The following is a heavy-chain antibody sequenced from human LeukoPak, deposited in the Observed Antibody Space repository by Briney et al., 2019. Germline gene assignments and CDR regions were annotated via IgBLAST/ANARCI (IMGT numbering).Heavy chain of an antibody. Sequence: GGSLRLSCAASGFTFSSYWMSWVRQAPGKGLEWVANIKQDGSATYYVDSVKGRFTISRDNAKNSLYLQMNGLRAEDTAGYYCAREYGSSGWYYYYGMDVWGQGTTVTVFS. V-gene: IGHV3-7*01. CDR1: GFTFSSYW. D-gene: IGHD6-19*01. J-gene: IGHJ6*02. CDR2: IKQDGSAT. CDR3: AREYGSSGWYYYYGMDV.